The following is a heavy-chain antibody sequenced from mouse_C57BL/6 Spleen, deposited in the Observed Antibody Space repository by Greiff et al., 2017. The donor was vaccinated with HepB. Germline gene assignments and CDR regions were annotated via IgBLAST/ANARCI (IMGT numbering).Heavy chain of an antibody. CDR1: GISITTGNYR. Sequence: DVMLVESGPGLVKPSQTVFLTCTVTGISITTGNYRWSWIRQFPGNKLEWIGYIYYSGTITYNPSLTSRTTITRDTPKNQFFLEMNSLTAEDTATYYCARGYDGYFSFAYWGQGTLVTVSA. D-gene: IGHD2-3*01. CDR3: ARGYDGYFSFAY. J-gene: IGHJ3*01. CDR2: IYYSGTI. V-gene: IGHV3-5*01.